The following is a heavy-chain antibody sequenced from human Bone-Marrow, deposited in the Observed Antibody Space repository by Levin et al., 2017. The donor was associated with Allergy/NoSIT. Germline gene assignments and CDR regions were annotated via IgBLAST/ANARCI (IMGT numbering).Heavy chain of an antibody. Sequence: GESLKISCRTSGFTFTTYWISWLRQMPGKGLEWMGKIDPSDSYTNYNPSFQGHVTISADTSISTAYLQWSSLKASDTAIYYCARQTYGSGSCHWFDPWGQGTLVTVSA. CDR2: IDPSDSYT. D-gene: IGHD3-10*01. CDR3: ARQTYGSGSCHWFDP. J-gene: IGHJ5*02. CDR1: GFTFTTYW. V-gene: IGHV5-10-1*01.